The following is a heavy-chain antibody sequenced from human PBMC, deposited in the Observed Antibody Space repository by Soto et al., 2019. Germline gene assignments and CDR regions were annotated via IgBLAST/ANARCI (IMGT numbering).Heavy chain of an antibody. CDR2: ISSNGGST. CDR3: ARDLLRLRFRGFDAFDI. V-gene: IGHV3-64*01. D-gene: IGHD5-12*01. CDR1: GFTFSSYA. Sequence: GGSLRLSCAASGFTFSSYAMHWVRQAPGKGLEYVSAISSNGGSTYYANSVKGRFTISRDNSKNTLYLQMGSLRAEDMAVYYCARDLLRLRFRGFDAFDIWGQGTMVTVSS. J-gene: IGHJ3*02.